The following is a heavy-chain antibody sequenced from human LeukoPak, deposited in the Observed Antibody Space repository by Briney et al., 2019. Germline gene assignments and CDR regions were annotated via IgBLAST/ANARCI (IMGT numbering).Heavy chain of an antibody. CDR3: ARVLLRTGIPEGFDP. CDR2: INPNSGGT. D-gene: IGHD1-14*01. V-gene: IGHV1-2*02. Sequence: ASVKVSCKASGHTFGDHYMHWVRQAPGQGLEWMGWINPNSGGTKYAQRFQGRVTMTRDTSISTAYMELRGLRSDDTAVYYRARVLLRTGIPEGFDPWGQGTLVTVSS. CDR1: GHTFGDHY. J-gene: IGHJ5*02.